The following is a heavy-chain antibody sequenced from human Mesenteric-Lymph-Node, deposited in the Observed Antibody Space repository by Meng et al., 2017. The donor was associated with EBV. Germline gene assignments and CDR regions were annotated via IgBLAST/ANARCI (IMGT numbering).Heavy chain of an antibody. CDR3: AHQGFSTSFGY. J-gene: IGHJ4*02. V-gene: IGHV2-5*02. Sequence: ISFKDPGPTLVKPTQTLPLTCTFSGLPLTTSGVAVGWIRQPPGGALEWLALVYWDDDKRYSPSLKSRLTITKDTSKNQVVLTMTNMDPVDTATYYCAHQGFSTSFGYWGQGTLVTVSS. CDR2: VYWDDDK. D-gene: IGHD2-2*01. CDR1: GLPLTTSGVA.